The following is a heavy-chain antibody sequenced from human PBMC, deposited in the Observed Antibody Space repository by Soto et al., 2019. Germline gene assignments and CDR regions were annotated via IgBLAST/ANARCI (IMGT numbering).Heavy chain of an antibody. CDR3: ARDQWLKVPAVVGDKFDS. CDR1: GYDFIGHG. D-gene: IGHD6-19*01. V-gene: IGHV1-18*04. J-gene: IGHJ5*01. CDR2: INSYNGDT. Sequence: QVQLVQSGGEEKKPGASVKVSCKASGYDFIGHGISWVRQARGQGLEWMGWINSYNGDTKYARKYQDRITLTKDKSTRTVYMELTSLRSDDTSVHSCARDQWLKVPAVVGDKFDSWGQGTLVTVSS.